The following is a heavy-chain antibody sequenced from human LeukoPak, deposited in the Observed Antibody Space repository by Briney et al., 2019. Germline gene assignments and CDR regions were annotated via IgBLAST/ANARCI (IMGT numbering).Heavy chain of an antibody. CDR2: IKPNSGAT. CDR1: GYSFSGYY. D-gene: IGHD3-10*01. J-gene: IGHJ6*03. V-gene: IGHV1-2*06. CDR3: ARDGANKVRGVHYYYMDV. Sequence: ASVKVSCKASGYSFSGYYMHWVRQAPGQGLEWMGRIKPNSGATDYAQKFQDRVTMTRDTSIGTAYMELSSLTTDDTAVYYCARDGANKVRGVHYYYMDVWGKGTTVTVSS.